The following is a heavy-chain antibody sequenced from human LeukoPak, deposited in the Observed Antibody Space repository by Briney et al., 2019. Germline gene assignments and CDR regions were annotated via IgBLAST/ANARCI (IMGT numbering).Heavy chain of an antibody. J-gene: IGHJ4*02. CDR3: ARVISRYYYDSSGYYYFDY. V-gene: IGHV3-21*01. CDR1: GFTFSSYS. D-gene: IGHD3-22*01. CDR2: ISSSSSYI. Sequence: GGSLRLSCAASGFTFSSYSMNWVRQAPGKGLEWVSSISSSSSYIYYADSVKGRFTISRDNAKNSLYLQMNSLRAEDTAVYYCARVISRYYYDSSGYYYFDYWGQGTLVTVSS.